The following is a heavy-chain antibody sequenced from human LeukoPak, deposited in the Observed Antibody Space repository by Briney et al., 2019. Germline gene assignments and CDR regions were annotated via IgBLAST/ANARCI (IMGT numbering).Heavy chain of an antibody. CDR1: GFTFSSYA. D-gene: IGHD6-13*01. CDR3: AKDVSRRWYDFDY. CDR2: ISVGGEST. J-gene: IGHJ4*02. Sequence: GGSLRLSCAASGFTFSSYAMSWVRQAPGKGLEWVSTISVGGESTYYADSVKGRFTISRDNSKNTLYLQMNSLRAEDTAVYYCAKDVSRRWYDFDYWGQGALVTVSS. V-gene: IGHV3-23*01.